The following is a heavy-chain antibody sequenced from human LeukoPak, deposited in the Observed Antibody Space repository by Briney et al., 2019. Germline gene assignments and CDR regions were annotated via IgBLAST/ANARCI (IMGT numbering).Heavy chain of an antibody. D-gene: IGHD1-26*01. J-gene: IGHJ3*02. CDR3: ARETTWELQDVPSYDAFDI. V-gene: IGHV3-48*03. CDR1: GFTFSSYE. CDR2: ISGSGSTI. Sequence: GGSLRLSCAASGFTFSSYEMNWVRQAPGKGLEWVSYISGSGSTIYYADSVKGRFTISRDNAKNSLYLQMNSLRAEDTAVYYCARETTWELQDVPSYDAFDIWGQGQWSPSLQ.